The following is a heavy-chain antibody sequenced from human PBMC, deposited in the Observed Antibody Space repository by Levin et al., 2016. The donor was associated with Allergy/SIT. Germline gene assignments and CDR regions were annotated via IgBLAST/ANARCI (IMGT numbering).Heavy chain of an antibody. J-gene: IGHJ6*02. CDR2: ISGSGGST. Sequence: WIRQPPGKGLEWVSAISGSGGSTYYADSVKGRFTISRDNAKNSLYLQMNSLRAEDTAVYYCARDALGYCSGGSCYYYYYGMDVWGQGTTVTAP. D-gene: IGHD2-15*01. V-gene: IGHV3-23*01. CDR3: ARDALGYCSGGSCYYYYYGMDV.